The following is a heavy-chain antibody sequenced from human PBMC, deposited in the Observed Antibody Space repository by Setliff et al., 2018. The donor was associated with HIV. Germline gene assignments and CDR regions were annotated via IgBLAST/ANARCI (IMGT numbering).Heavy chain of an antibody. CDR1: GGSVSSSSYY. J-gene: IGHJ4*02. D-gene: IGHD3-16*01. Sequence: PSETLSLTCTVSGGSVSSSSYYWAWIRQPPGKGLEWIGSIYYSGSTYYNPSLKSRVTISADTSKNQFSLNLRSVTAADTAVYCCVSPSGAMGDFDSGGQGTLVTVSS. CDR3: VSPSGAMGDFDS. CDR2: IYYSGST. V-gene: IGHV4-39*01.